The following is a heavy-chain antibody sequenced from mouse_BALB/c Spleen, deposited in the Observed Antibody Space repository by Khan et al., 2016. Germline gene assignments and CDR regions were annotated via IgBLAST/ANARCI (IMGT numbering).Heavy chain of an antibody. CDR3: ASNVWYFDV. CDR2: INPDSSTT. V-gene: IGHV4-1*02. CDR1: GFDFSRYW. Sequence: EVQLQESGGGLVQPGGSLKLSCAASGFDFSRYWMSWVRQAPGKGLEWIGEINPDSSTTNYPPSLKDKFIISRDNATNTLYLQMSKVRSEDTALCYCASNVWYFDVWGAGTTVTVSS. J-gene: IGHJ1*01.